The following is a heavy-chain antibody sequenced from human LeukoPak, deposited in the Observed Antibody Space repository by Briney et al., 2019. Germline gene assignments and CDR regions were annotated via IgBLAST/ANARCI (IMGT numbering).Heavy chain of an antibody. CDR1: GYTFTSYY. CDR3: AREGARYCSSTSCRYYFDY. D-gene: IGHD2-2*01. J-gene: IGHJ4*02. Sequence: GASVKVSCKASGYTFTSYYMHWVRQAPGQGLEWMGIINPSGGSTNYAQKFQGRVTITADESTSTAYMELSSLRSEDTAVYYCAREGARYCSSTSCRYYFDYWGQGTLVTVSS. CDR2: INPSGGST. V-gene: IGHV1-46*01.